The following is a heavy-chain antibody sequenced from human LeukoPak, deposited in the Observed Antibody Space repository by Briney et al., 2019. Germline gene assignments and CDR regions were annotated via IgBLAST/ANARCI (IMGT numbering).Heavy chain of an antibody. CDR1: GFTFSSYS. J-gene: IGHJ6*03. Sequence: GGSLRLSCAASGFTFSSYSMNWVRQAPGKGLERVSYISSSSSTIYYADSVKGRFTISRDNAKNSLYLQMNSLRAEDTAVYYCARVQLWLRIYYYYYMDVWGKGTTVTVSS. D-gene: IGHD5-18*01. V-gene: IGHV3-48*01. CDR2: ISSSSSTI. CDR3: ARVQLWLRIYYYYYMDV.